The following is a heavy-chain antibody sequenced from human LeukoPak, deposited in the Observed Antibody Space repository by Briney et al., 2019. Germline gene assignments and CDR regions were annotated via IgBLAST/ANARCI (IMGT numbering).Heavy chain of an antibody. Sequence: GGSLRLSCAASGFTFGSFSMNWVRQAPGKGLEYISYISRDSDIIYYADPVMGRFTISRDNAKNSMYLQMNSLRAEDTAVYYCARDLNWKLDCWGQGTLVTVSS. CDR2: ISRDSDII. V-gene: IGHV3-48*04. J-gene: IGHJ4*02. CDR3: ARDLNWKLDC. D-gene: IGHD1-20*01. CDR1: GFTFGSFS.